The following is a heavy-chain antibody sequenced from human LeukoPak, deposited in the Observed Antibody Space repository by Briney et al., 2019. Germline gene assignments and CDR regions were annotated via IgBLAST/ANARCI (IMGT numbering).Heavy chain of an antibody. Sequence: GRSLRLSCAASGFTFSSYAMHWVRQAPGKGLEWVAVIIHDGSNKQYADSVKGRFTISRDNSKNTLYLQINSLRAEDTAVYYCATLSGDSHGYDYWGLGTLVTVSS. J-gene: IGHJ4*02. CDR3: ATLSGDSHGYDY. V-gene: IGHV3-30*03. D-gene: IGHD5-18*01. CDR1: GFTFSSYA. CDR2: IIHDGSNK.